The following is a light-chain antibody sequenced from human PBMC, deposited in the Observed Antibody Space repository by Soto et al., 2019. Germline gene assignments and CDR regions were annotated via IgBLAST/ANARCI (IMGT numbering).Light chain of an antibody. CDR3: ISYTSDDVRYV. CDR2: EGS. V-gene: IGLV2-14*02. J-gene: IGLJ1*01. Sequence: QSALTQPASVSGSPGQSIPISCTGTSSDVGSYNLVSWYQLHPGKAPKLMIYEGSKRPSGVSNRFSGSKSGNTASLTISGLQSEDEADYYCISYTSDDVRYVFGTGTKVTVL. CDR1: SSDVGSYNL.